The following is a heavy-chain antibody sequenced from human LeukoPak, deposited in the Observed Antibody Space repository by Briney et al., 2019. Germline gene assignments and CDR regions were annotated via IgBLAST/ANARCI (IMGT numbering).Heavy chain of an antibody. J-gene: IGHJ3*02. CDR1: GGSFSGYY. CDR2: INHSGST. CDR3: ASPGSDSSGGAFDI. D-gene: IGHD3-22*01. Sequence: SETLSLTCAIYGGSFSGYYWSWIRQPPGKGLEWIGEINHSGSTNYNPSLKSRVTISADTSKNQFSLKLRSVTAADTAVYYCASPGSDSSGGAFDIWAKGQWSPSLQ. V-gene: IGHV4-34*01.